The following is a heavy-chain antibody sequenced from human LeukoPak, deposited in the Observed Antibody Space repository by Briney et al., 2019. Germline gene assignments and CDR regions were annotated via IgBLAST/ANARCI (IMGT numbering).Heavy chain of an antibody. J-gene: IGHJ4*02. CDR1: GYIFTGYY. CDR2: INPNSGGT. Sequence: ASVKVSCKASGYIFTGYYMHWVRLAPGQGLEWMGWINPNSGGTNSAQKFQGRVTMTRDTSISTACMELSRLTSDDTAVYYCARHPYSGSYHFDYWGQGTLVTVSS. D-gene: IGHD1-26*01. CDR3: ARHPYSGSYHFDY. V-gene: IGHV1-2*02.